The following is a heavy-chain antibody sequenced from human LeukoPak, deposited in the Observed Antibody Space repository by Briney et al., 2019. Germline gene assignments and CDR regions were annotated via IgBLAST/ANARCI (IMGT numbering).Heavy chain of an antibody. D-gene: IGHD3-22*01. Sequence: GGSLRLSCAASGFIFNNYGLVWVRQAPGKGLEWVSAISNDGGGTTYADFVKGRLSVSRDNSKNTLFLQMNSLRAEDTALYYCAKGSSGCFFDLWGQGTLVTVSS. J-gene: IGHJ4*01. CDR3: AKGSSGCFFDL. CDR1: GFIFNNYG. CDR2: ISNDGGGT. V-gene: IGHV3-23*01.